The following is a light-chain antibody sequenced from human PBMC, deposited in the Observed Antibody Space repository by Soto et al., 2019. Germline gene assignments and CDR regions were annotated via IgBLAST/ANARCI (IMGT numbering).Light chain of an antibody. CDR1: QSVSSSY. V-gene: IGKV3-20*01. CDR3: QQYGSSPLT. Sequence: EIVLTQSPGTLSLSPGERATLSCRASQSVSSSYLAWYQQKPGQAPRLLIYGASTRATGITDRFSGSGSGTDFTFTISRLESEDFAVYFCQQYGSSPLTFGGGTKVEIK. CDR2: GAS. J-gene: IGKJ4*01.